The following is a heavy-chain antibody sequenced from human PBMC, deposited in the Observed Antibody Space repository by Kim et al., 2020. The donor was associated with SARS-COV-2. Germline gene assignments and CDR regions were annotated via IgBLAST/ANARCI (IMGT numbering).Heavy chain of an antibody. V-gene: IGHV3-21*01. Sequence: SVKGRFSISRDDARDSLYLQMNSLRAEDTAVYYCARDPTRGVVTTSPSDYWGQGTLVTVSS. CDR3: ARDPTRGVVTTSPSDY. J-gene: IGHJ4*02. D-gene: IGHD4-17*01.